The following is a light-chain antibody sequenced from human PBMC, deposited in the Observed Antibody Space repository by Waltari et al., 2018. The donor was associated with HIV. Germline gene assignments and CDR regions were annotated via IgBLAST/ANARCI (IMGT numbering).Light chain of an antibody. V-gene: IGKV4-1*01. J-gene: IGKJ4*01. CDR2: WSS. CDR3: QQYFRIPPT. CDR1: RRILYSSDNRNY. Sequence: DIVMTQSPDSLPVSLGERATSNCTSSRRILYSSDNRNYLAWYQHKARQPPKLLISWSSTREAGVPDRFSGSGSGTDFTLTITRLQAEDVAVYHCQQYFRIPPTFGGGTKVEIK.